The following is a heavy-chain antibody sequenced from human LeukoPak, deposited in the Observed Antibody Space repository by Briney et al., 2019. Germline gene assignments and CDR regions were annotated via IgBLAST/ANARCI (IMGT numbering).Heavy chain of an antibody. V-gene: IGHV4-39*07. CDR1: GGSISSSSYY. Sequence: SETLSLTCTVSGGSISSSSYYWSWIRQPPGKGLEWIGEINHSGSTNYNPSLKSRVTISVDTSKNQFSLKLSSVTAADTAVYYCARGYYGSGSHTFDPWGQGTLVTVSS. D-gene: IGHD3-10*01. J-gene: IGHJ5*02. CDR2: INHSGST. CDR3: ARGYYGSGSHTFDP.